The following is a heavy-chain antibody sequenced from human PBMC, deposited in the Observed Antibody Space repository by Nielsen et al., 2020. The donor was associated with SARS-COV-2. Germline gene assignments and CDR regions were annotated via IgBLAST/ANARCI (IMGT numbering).Heavy chain of an antibody. CDR3: AKDKYQLLNYGMDV. CDR1: GFTFSTYA. J-gene: IGHJ6*02. CDR2: ISGSGGST. Sequence: GESLKISCVASGFTFSTYAMIWVRQGPGKGLEWVSSISGSGGSTYYADSVKGRFSISRDNSKNTLYLQMNSLRADDTAVYYCAKDKYQLLNYGMDVWGQGTTVTVSS. V-gene: IGHV3-23*01. D-gene: IGHD2-2*01.